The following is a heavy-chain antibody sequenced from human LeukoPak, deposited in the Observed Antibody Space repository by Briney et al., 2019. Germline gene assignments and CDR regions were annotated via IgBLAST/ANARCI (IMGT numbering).Heavy chain of an antibody. CDR2: IYYTGST. Sequence: SETLSLTCTVSGGSITGYLWSWIRQPPGKGLEWIGYIYYTGSTNCNPSLKSRVTISVDTSKNQFSLNLTSVTAADTAVYYCARGRYGFDSWGQGTLVTVSS. V-gene: IGHV4-59*01. CDR3: ARGRYGFDS. D-gene: IGHD1-26*01. J-gene: IGHJ4*02. CDR1: GGSITGYL.